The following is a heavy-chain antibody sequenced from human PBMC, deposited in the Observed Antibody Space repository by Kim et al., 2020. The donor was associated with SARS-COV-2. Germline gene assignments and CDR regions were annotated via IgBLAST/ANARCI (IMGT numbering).Heavy chain of an antibody. CDR1: GGSFSGYY. V-gene: IGHV4-34*01. J-gene: IGHJ3*02. Sequence: SETLSLTCAVYGGSFSGYYWSWIRQPPGKGLEWIGEINHSGSTNYNPSLKSRVTISVDTSKNQFSLKLSSVTAADTAVYYCARGLGRVGAAKRAFDIWGQGKMVTVSS. CDR2: INHSGST. D-gene: IGHD1-26*01. CDR3: ARGLGRVGAAKRAFDI.